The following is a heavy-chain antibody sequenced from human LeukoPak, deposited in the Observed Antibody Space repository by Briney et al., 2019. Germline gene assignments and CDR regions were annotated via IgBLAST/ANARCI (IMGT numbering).Heavy chain of an antibody. V-gene: IGHV3-21*05. CDR2: ITDSSTYT. J-gene: IGHJ4*02. Sequence: PGGSLRLSCAASGFTFSSYSMNWIRQAPGKGLEWVSYITDSSTYTNYADSVKGRFTISRDNAKNSLYLQMNSLRVEDTAVYYCARGSGSYLLFDYWGQGTLVTVSS. D-gene: IGHD1-26*01. CDR3: ARGSGSYLLFDY. CDR1: GFTFSSYS.